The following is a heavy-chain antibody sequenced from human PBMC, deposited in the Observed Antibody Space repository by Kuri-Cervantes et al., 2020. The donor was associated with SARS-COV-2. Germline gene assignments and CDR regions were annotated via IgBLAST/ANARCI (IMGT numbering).Heavy chain of an antibody. CDR3: ARALWSGYCTFDI. D-gene: IGHD3-3*01. J-gene: IGHJ3*02. CDR1: GGSISSSNYY. V-gene: IGHV4-39*07. Sequence: GSLRLSCTVSGGSISSSNYYWGWIRQSPGKGLEWIGSIYYSGITYYSPSLEGRGTILVDTSKNQFSLKLSSVTAADTAVYYCARALWSGYCTFDIWGQGTMVTVSS. CDR2: IYYSGIT.